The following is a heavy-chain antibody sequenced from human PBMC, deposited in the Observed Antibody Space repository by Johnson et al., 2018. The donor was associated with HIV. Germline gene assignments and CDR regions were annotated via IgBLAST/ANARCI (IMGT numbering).Heavy chain of an antibody. CDR2: ISGSGGST. CDR1: GFTFSSYA. J-gene: IGHJ3*02. Sequence: CAASGFTFSSYAMSWVRQAPGKGLEWVSAISGSGGSTYYADSVKGRFTISRDNSKNTLFLQMNSLRAEDTAVFYCAKEHPDGGAFENWGQGTMVTVSS. D-gene: IGHD3-16*01. V-gene: IGHV3-23*01. CDR3: AKEHPDGGAFEN.